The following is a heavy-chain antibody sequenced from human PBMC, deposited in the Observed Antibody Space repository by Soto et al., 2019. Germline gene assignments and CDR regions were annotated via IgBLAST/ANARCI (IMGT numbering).Heavy chain of an antibody. D-gene: IGHD2-15*01. Sequence: VQLVESGGGVVQPGRSLRLSCAASGFRLSDSAVSWVRQAPGKGLEWVSSLTVTGDSAFYSDSVKGRFTISRDISKSTLYLQMNSLRAEDTAVYYCAKNGCSYPACYPYYYYMDVWGRGTTVTVSS. J-gene: IGHJ6*03. CDR2: LTVTGDSA. V-gene: IGHV3-23*04. CDR1: GFRLSDSA. CDR3: AKNGCSYPACYPYYYYMDV.